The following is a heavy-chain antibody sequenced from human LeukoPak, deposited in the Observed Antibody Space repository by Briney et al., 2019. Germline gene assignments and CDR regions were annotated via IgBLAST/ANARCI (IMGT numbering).Heavy chain of an antibody. CDR1: GYTFTDYY. J-gene: IGHJ4*02. CDR3: ARDHRHTSDYQDFQY. CDR2: INPDSGST. D-gene: IGHD5-12*01. Sequence: ASMKVSCKGSGYTFTDYYIHCVRQAPGQGLEWMGWINPDSGSTNYVRNFQGRVTMTRDPSINTAYMELNTLRSDDTALYFCARDHRHTSDYQDFQYWAQGTLVTVSS. V-gene: IGHV1-2*02.